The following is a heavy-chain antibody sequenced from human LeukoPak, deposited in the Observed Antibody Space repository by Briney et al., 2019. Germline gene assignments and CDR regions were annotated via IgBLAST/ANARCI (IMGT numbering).Heavy chain of an antibody. CDR2: ISNDGSDK. V-gene: IGHV3-30*03. CDR3: ARDGAQGYSGSYYSDY. J-gene: IGHJ4*02. Sequence: GGSLRLSCAAPGVTFSNYAMHWVRQSPGKGLEWVAVISNDGSDKHHADSVKGRFTISRDNSKNTLYLQMNSLRAEDTAVYYCARDGAQGYSGSYYSDYWGQGTLVTVSS. CDR1: GVTFSNYA. D-gene: IGHD1-26*01.